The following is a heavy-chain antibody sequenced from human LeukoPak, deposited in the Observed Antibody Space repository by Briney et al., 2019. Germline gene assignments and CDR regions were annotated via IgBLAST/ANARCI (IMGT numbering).Heavy chain of an antibody. J-gene: IGHJ4*02. D-gene: IGHD1-26*01. V-gene: IGHV3-33*01. CDR2: IWYDGSNR. CDR3: VRGSGAYYDY. Sequence: GRSLRLSCAASGFTFSSYGIHWVRQAPGKGLEWVALIWYDGSNRYYADSVKRRFTISRDNSKNMLYLQMNSLRAEDTAVYHCVRGSGAYYDYWGQGTLVTVTS. CDR1: GFTFSSYG.